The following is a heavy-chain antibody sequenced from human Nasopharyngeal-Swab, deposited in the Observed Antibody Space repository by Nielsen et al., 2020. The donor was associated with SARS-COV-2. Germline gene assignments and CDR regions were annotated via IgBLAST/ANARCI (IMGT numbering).Heavy chain of an antibody. J-gene: IGHJ6*02. CDR2: IKQDGSEK. CDR1: GFTFSSYW. CDR3: ARGCVLTGPSCYYYGMDV. V-gene: IGHV3-7*01. D-gene: IGHD3-9*01. Sequence: GSLRLSCAASGFTFSSYWMSWVRQAPGKGLEWVANIKQDGSEKYYVDSVKGRFTISRDNAKNSLYLQMNSLRAEDTAVYYCARGCVLTGPSCYYYGMDVWGQGTTVTVSS.